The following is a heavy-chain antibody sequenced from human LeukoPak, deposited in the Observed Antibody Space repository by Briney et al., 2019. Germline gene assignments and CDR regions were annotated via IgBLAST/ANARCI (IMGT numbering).Heavy chain of an antibody. Sequence: SETLSLTCTVSGGSISSGGYYWSWLRQHPGTGLEWIGYIYYSGSTYYNPSLKSRVTISVDTSKNQFSLKLSSVTAADTAVYYCAREGGSSSKFDYWGQGTLVTVSS. D-gene: IGHD6-6*01. CDR3: AREGGSSSKFDY. CDR1: GGSISSGGYY. J-gene: IGHJ4*02. CDR2: IYYSGST. V-gene: IGHV4-31*03.